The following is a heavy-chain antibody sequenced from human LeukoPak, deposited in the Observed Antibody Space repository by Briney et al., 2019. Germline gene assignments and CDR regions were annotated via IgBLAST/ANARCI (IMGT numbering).Heavy chain of an antibody. D-gene: IGHD6-19*01. CDR3: AKDLSSGYLDY. J-gene: IGHJ4*02. Sequence: GGSLRLSCAASGFTFSSYAMHWVRQAPGKGLEYVSAISSNGGSTYYANSVKGRFTISRDNSKNTLYLQMGSLRAEDTAVYYCAKDLSSGYLDYWGQGTLVTVSS. CDR1: GFTFSSYA. V-gene: IGHV3-64*01. CDR2: ISSNGGST.